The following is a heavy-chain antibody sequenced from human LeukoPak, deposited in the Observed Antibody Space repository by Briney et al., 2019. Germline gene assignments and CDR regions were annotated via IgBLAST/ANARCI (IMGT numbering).Heavy chain of an antibody. CDR2: ISSSSSYI. V-gene: IGHV3-21*01. D-gene: IGHD3-9*01. CDR1: GFTFRSYS. Sequence: GGSLRLSCAASGFTFRSYSMNWVRQAPGKGLEWVSSISSSSSYIYYADSVKGRFTISRDNAKNSLYLQMNSLRAEDTAVYYCARDSRVTYYDILTGSNYFDYWGQGTLVTVSS. J-gene: IGHJ4*02. CDR3: ARDSRVTYYDILTGSNYFDY.